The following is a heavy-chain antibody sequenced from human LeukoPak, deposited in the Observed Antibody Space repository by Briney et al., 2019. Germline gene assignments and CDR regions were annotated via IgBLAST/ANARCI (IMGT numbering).Heavy chain of an antibody. J-gene: IGHJ4*02. CDR3: ARGVVGRYFDY. D-gene: IGHD1-1*01. Sequence: PSETLSLTCAVYGGSFSGYYWSWIRQPPGKGLEWIGEINHSGSTNYNPSLKSRVTISVDTSKNQFSLKLSSVTAADTAVNYCARGVVGRYFDYWGQGTLVTVSS. CDR1: GGSFSGYY. CDR2: INHSGST. V-gene: IGHV4-34*01.